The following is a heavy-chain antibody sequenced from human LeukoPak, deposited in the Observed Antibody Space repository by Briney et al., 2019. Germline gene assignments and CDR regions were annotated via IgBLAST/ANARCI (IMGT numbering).Heavy chain of an antibody. V-gene: IGHV3-7*05. CDR1: GFLFSNAW. J-gene: IGHJ4*02. D-gene: IGHD5-12*01. Sequence: GGSLGLSCADSGFLFSNAWMAWVGQAPGRGLEWLANINQDGSAKTCVDSVKGRFTISRDNAKNSLYLQMNSLRAEDTAMYYCARDSGYNAFDDWGQGTLVTVSS. CDR3: ARDSGYNAFDD. CDR2: INQDGSAK.